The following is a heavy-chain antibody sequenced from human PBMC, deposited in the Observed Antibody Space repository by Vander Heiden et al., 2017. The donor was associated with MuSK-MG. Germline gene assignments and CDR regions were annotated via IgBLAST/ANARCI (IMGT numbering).Heavy chain of an antibody. J-gene: IGHJ4*02. CDR1: GGSFSGYY. Sequence: QVPLQQWGAGLLTPSETLSLTCAVYGGSFSGYYWSWIRQPPGKGLEWSGEINHSGSTNYNPSLKSRVTISVDTSKNQFSMKLSSVTAADTAVYYCARGYGGPDYWGQGTLGTVSA. CDR2: INHSGST. V-gene: IGHV4-34*01. CDR3: ARGYGGPDY. D-gene: IGHD5-12*01.